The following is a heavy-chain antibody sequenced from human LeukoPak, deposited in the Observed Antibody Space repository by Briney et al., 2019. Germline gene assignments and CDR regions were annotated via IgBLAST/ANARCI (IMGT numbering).Heavy chain of an antibody. CDR2: ISAYNGNT. D-gene: IGHD3-10*01. J-gene: IGHJ6*02. CDR1: GYTFTSYG. Sequence: ASVTVSCKASGYTFTSYGISWVRQAPGQGLEWMGWISAYNGNTNYAQKLQGRVTMTTDTSTSTAYMELRSLRSDDTAVYYCARDRNYYGSGSYDNYYGMDVWGQGTTVTVSS. V-gene: IGHV1-18*01. CDR3: ARDRNYYGSGSYDNYYGMDV.